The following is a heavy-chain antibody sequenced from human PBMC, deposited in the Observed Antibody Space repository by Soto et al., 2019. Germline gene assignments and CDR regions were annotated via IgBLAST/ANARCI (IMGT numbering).Heavy chain of an antibody. CDR3: ARDMEGSRTAYYFDY. Sequence: GGSLRLSCAASGFTFSSYGMHWVRQAPGKGLEWVAVIWYDGSNKYYADSVKGRFTISRDNSKNTLYLQMNSLRAEDTAVYYCARDMEGSRTAYYFDYWGQRTLVTVSS. CDR1: GFTFSSYG. V-gene: IGHV3-33*01. D-gene: IGHD2-21*02. CDR2: IWYDGSNK. J-gene: IGHJ4*02.